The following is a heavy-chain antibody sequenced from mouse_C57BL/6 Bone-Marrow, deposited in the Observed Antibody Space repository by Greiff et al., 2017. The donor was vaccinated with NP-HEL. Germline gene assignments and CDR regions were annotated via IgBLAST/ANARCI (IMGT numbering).Heavy chain of an antibody. J-gene: IGHJ1*03. CDR1: GFTFSDYY. V-gene: IGHV5-16*01. CDR3: ARDNWYFDV. Sequence: EVMLVESEGGLVQPGSSMKLSCTASGFTFSDYYMAWVRQVPEKGLEWVANINYDGSSTYYLDSLKSRFIISRDNAKNNLYLQMSSLKSEDTATYYCARDNWYFDVWGTGTTVTVSS. CDR2: INYDGSST.